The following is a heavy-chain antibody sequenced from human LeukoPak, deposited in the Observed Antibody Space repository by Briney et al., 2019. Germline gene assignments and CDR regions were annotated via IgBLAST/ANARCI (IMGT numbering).Heavy chain of an antibody. Sequence: ASVKVSCKASGYTFTGNYMHWVRQAPGQGLEWMGWINPNSGGTNYAQKFQGRVTMTRDTSIGTAYMELNRLRSDDTAVYYCARERGDSGYDSDLRWFDPWGQGTLVTVSS. V-gene: IGHV1-2*02. J-gene: IGHJ5*02. CDR2: INPNSGGT. D-gene: IGHD5-12*01. CDR1: GYTFTGNY. CDR3: ARERGDSGYDSDLRWFDP.